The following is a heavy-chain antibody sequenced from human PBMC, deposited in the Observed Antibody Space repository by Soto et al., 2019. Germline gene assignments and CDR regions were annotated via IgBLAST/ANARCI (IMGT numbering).Heavy chain of an antibody. V-gene: IGHV4-4*07. D-gene: IGHD3-3*01. CDR1: GGSMSSYY. Sequence: QVHLQQSGPGLVNPSETLSLTCTVSGGSMSSYYWTWIRQPAGKGLEWIGRVYSSGGTHYNPSLKSRVTISLDTSRNQFSLTLLSVTDADRAVYYCARGQRFSDWFDPWGQGTLVTASS. CDR3: ARGQRFSDWFDP. J-gene: IGHJ5*02. CDR2: VYSSGGT.